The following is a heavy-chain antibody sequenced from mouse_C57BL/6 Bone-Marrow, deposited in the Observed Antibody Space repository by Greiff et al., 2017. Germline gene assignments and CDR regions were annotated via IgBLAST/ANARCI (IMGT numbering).Heavy chain of an antibody. CDR2: ISSGSSTI. D-gene: IGHD1-1*01. V-gene: IGHV5-17*01. CDR3: ARSYCGSSYYAMDY. J-gene: IGHJ4*01. CDR1: GFTFSDYG. Sequence: EVKLVESGGGLVKPGGSLKLSCAASGFTFSDYGMHWVRQAPEKGLEWVAYISSGSSTIYYADTVKGRFTISRDNAKNTLFLQMTSLRSEDTTMYYCARSYCGSSYYAMDYWGQGTSVTVSS.